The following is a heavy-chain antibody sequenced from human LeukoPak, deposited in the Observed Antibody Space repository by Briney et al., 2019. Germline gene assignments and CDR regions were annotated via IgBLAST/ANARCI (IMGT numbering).Heavy chain of an antibody. CDR2: IYTSGST. Sequence: SETLSLTCTVSGGSISRGSYYWSWIRQPAGKGLEWIGRIYTSGSTNYNPSLKSRVTISVDTSKNQFSLKLSSVTAADTAVYYCARSQEFPDYWGQGTLVTVSS. J-gene: IGHJ4*02. CDR3: ARSQEFPDY. D-gene: IGHD3-10*01. CDR1: GGSISRGSYY. V-gene: IGHV4-61*02.